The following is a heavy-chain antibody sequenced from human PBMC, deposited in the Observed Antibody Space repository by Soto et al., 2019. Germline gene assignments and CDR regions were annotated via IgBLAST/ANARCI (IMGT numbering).Heavy chain of an antibody. CDR2: IWYDGSNK. D-gene: IGHD2-21*01. J-gene: IGHJ1*01. CDR1: GFTFSSYG. Sequence: QVQLVESGGGVVQPGRSLRLSCAASGFTFSSYGMHWVRQAPGKGLEWVAVIWYDGSNKYYADSVKGRFNISRDNSTTTLYLQMNSLRAEDTAVYYCARGGDDASIFRLFRAAEYFQHWGQGTLVTVSS. V-gene: IGHV3-33*01. CDR3: ARGGDDASIFRLFRAAEYFQH.